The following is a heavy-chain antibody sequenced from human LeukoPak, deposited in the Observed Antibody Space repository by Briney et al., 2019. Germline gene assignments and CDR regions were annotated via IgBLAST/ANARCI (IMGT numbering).Heavy chain of an antibody. D-gene: IGHD4-17*01. Sequence: PSQTLSLTCTVSGGSISSGDYYWSWIRQPPGKGLEWIGYIYYSGSTYYNPSLKSRVTISVDTSKNQFSLKLSSVTAADTAVYYCARDPLPFDYGDYGDYWGQGTLVTVSS. CDR3: ARDPLPFDYGDYGDY. V-gene: IGHV4-30-4*01. CDR2: IYYSGST. J-gene: IGHJ4*02. CDR1: GGSISSGDYY.